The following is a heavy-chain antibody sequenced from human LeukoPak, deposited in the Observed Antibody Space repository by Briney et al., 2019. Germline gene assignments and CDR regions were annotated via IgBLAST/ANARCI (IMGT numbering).Heavy chain of an antibody. CDR1: GYSISSGYY. D-gene: IGHD1-1*01. Sequence: SETLSLTCTVSGYSISSGYYWGWIRQPPGKGLEWIGSIYHSGSTYYNPSLKSRVTISVDTSKNQFSPKLSSVTAADTAVYYCASGLEGPVFDPWGQGTLVTVSS. CDR2: IYHSGST. CDR3: ASGLEGPVFDP. J-gene: IGHJ5*02. V-gene: IGHV4-38-2*02.